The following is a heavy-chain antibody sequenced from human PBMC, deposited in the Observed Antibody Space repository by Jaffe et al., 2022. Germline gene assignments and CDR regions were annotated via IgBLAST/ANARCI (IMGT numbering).Heavy chain of an antibody. D-gene: IGHD2-2*01. J-gene: IGHJ3*02. Sequence: EVQLVESGGGLVQPGGSLRLSCAASGFTFSSYWMHWVRQAPGKGLVWVSRINSDGSSTSYADSVKGRFTISRDNAKNTLYLQMNSLRAEDTAVYYCASLNYQLPPRQGAFDIWGQGTMVTVSS. V-gene: IGHV3-74*01. CDR1: GFTFSSYW. CDR2: INSDGSST. CDR3: ASLNYQLPPRQGAFDI.